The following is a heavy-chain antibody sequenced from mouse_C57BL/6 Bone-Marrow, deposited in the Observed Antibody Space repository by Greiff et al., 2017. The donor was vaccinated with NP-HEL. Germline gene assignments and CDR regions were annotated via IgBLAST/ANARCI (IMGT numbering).Heavy chain of an antibody. CDR3: ARSDPAWFAY. CDR1: GYTFTSYW. J-gene: IGHJ3*01. CDR2: IDPSDSET. V-gene: IGHV1-52*01. Sequence: QVQLQQPGAELVRPGSSVTLSCKASGYTFTSYWMHWVKQRPIQGLEWIGNIDPSDSETHYNQKFKDKATLTVDKSSSTAYMQLSSLTSEDAAVYYCARSDPAWFAYWGQGTLVTVSA.